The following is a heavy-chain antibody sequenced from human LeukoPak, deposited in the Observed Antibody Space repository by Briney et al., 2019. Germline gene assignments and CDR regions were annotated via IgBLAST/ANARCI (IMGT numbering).Heavy chain of an antibody. CDR2: ITGGGGST. J-gene: IGHJ4*02. CDR1: GFTFSTFA. D-gene: IGHD4-23*01. CDR3: AKSSSYSVNSPSAY. Sequence: GGSLRLSCAASGFTFSTFAMSWVRQAPGKGLEWVSTITGGGGSTYYADSVKGRFTISRDNSKNTLYLQMNSLRAEDTALYYCAKSSSYSVNSPSAYWGQGTLVTVPS. V-gene: IGHV3-23*01.